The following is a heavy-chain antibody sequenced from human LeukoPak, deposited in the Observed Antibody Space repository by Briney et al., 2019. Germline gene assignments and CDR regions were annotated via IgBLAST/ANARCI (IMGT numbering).Heavy chain of an antibody. D-gene: IGHD6-19*01. V-gene: IGHV3-30-3*01. CDR3: ARVQYSNGWYFDY. CDR2: ISYDGSNK. Sequence: PGGSLRLSCAASGFTFSSYAMHWVRQAPGKGLEWVAVISYDGSNKYYADSVKGRFTISRDNSKNTLYLQMNSLRAEDTAVYYCARVQYSNGWYFDYWGQGTLVTVSS. CDR1: GFTFSSYA. J-gene: IGHJ4*02.